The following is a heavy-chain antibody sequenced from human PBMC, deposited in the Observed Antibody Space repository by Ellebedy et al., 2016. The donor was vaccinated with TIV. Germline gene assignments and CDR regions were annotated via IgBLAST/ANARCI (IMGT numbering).Heavy chain of an antibody. CDR3: AKVATRYSGSYYSPAFDY. Sequence: GESLKISXAASGFTFSSYAMSWVRQAPGKGLEWVSAISGSGGSTYYADSVKGRFTISRDNSKNTLYLQMNSLRAEDTAVYYCAKVATRYSGSYYSPAFDYWGQGTLVTVSS. J-gene: IGHJ4*02. CDR1: GFTFSSYA. V-gene: IGHV3-23*01. D-gene: IGHD1-26*01. CDR2: ISGSGGST.